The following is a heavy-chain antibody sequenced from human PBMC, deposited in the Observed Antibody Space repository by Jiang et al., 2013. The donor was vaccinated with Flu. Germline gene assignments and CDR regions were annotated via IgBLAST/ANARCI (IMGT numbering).Heavy chain of an antibody. Sequence: SGYYWGWIRQPPGKGLEWIGSIYHTGSTYYNPSLKSRVTISVDTSKNQFSLKLTSVTAADTAVYYCATESPKIVVVPATRSTTNWFDPWGQGTLVTVSS. CDR2: IYHTGST. D-gene: IGHD2-2*01. J-gene: IGHJ5*02. V-gene: IGHV4-38-2*02. CDR3: ATESPKIVVVPATRSTTNWFDP. CDR1: SGYY.